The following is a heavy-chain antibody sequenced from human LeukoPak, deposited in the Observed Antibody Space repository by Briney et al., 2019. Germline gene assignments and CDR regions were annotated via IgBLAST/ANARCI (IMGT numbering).Heavy chain of an antibody. CDR3: AGGSGYLITS. CDR2: IKQDGSEN. Sequence: PGGSLRLSCAASGFTFRSYWMNWVRQAPGKGVEWLSIIKQDGSENHYKRSVEGRFTISRDNTKNSLHLQMNSLRAEDTAVYYCAGGSGYLITSWGQGTLVTVSS. J-gene: IGHJ5*02. D-gene: IGHD3-9*01. V-gene: IGHV3-7*01. CDR1: GFTFRSYW.